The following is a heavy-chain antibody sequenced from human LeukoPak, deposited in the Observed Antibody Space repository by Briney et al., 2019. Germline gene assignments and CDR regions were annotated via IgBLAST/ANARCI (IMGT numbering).Heavy chain of an antibody. D-gene: IGHD2-2*03. CDR3: ARVPRPGYCSSTSCYPDAFDI. CDR1: GGSISSGDYY. CDR2: IYYSGST. V-gene: IGHV4-30-4*08. J-gene: IGHJ3*02. Sequence: SSETLSLTCTVSGGSISSGDYYWSWIRQPPGKGLEWIGYIYYSGSTYYNPPLKSRVTISVDTSKNQFSLKLSSVTAADTAVYYCARVPRPGYCSSTSCYPDAFDIWGQGTMVTVSS.